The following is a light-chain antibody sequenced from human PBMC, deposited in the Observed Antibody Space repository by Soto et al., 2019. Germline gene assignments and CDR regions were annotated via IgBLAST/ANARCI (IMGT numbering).Light chain of an antibody. CDR1: SSDVGGYDY. V-gene: IGLV2-14*03. J-gene: IGLJ1*01. CDR2: DVS. Sequence: QSVLTQPASVSGSPRQSITISCTGTSSDVGGYDYVSWYQQHPGKAPKLMIYDVSNRPSGVSDRFSGSKSGNTASLTISGLQAEDEAAYYCSSYTSSYTYVFGTGTKLTVL. CDR3: SSYTSSYTYV.